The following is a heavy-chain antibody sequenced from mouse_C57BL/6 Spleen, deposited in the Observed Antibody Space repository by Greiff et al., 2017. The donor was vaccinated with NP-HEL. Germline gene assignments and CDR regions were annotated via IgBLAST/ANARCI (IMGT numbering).Heavy chain of an antibody. J-gene: IGHJ3*01. V-gene: IGHV1-55*01. Sequence: VQLQQPGAELVKPGASVKMSCKASGSPFPRYWLTWVPPRPGPGLEWIGDIYPGSGSTNYNEKFKRKSTLTVDTSSSTAYMQLSSLTSEDSAVYYGARTLYDGYSPWCAYWGQGTLGTVAA. CDR2: IYPGSGST. CDR3: ARTLYDGYSPWCAY. D-gene: IGHD2-3*01. CDR1: GSPFPRYW.